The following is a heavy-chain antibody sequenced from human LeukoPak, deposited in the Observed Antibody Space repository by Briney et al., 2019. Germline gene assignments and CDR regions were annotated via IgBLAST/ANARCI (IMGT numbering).Heavy chain of an antibody. Sequence: GGSLRLSCAASGFTFSNYGMSWVRQAPGKGLEWVSSISGSGGYTYYADSVKGRFTISRDNSKNTLYLQMDSLRADDTAVYYCTKVPGGSYPLDWGQGTLVTVSS. CDR2: ISGSGGYT. V-gene: IGHV3-23*01. J-gene: IGHJ4*02. CDR1: GFTFSNYG. D-gene: IGHD1-26*01. CDR3: TKVPGGSYPLD.